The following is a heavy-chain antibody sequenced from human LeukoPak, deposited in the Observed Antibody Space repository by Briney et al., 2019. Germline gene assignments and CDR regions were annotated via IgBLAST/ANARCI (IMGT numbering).Heavy chain of an antibody. CDR1: GGSISSSSYY. CDR3: ARKAEDVVVPAAIGDY. D-gene: IGHD2-2*02. CDR2: IYYSGST. Sequence: SETLSLTCTVSGGSISSSSYYWGWIRQPPGKGLEWIGSIYYSGSTYYNPSLKSRVTISVDTSKNRFSLKLSSVTAADTAVYYWARKAEDVVVPAAIGDYWGQGTLVTVSP. J-gene: IGHJ4*02. V-gene: IGHV4-39*01.